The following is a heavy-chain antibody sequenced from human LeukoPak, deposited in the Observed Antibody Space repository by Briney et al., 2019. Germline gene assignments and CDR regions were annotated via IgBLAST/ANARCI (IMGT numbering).Heavy chain of an antibody. V-gene: IGHV3-30-3*01. Sequence: SCKASGYTFTGYYMHWVRQAPGKGLEWVAVISYDGSNKYYADSVKGRFTISRDNSKNTLYLQMNSLRAEDTAVYYCAGDRGWFDPWGQGTLVTVSS. CDR2: ISYDGSNK. CDR1: GYTFTGYY. J-gene: IGHJ5*02. CDR3: AGDRGWFDP.